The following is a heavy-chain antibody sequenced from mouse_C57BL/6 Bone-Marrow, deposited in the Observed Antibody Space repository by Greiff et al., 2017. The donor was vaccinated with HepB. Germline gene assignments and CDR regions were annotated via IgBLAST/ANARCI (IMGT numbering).Heavy chain of an antibody. Sequence: VQLQQPGAELVRPGSSVKLSCKASGYTFTSYWMHWVKQRPIQGLEWIGNIDPSDSETHYNQKFKDKATFTVDKSSSTACMQLSSLTSEDSAVYYCARTGGYYYPGWFAYWGQGTLVTVSA. CDR3: ARTGGYYYPGWFAY. CDR2: IDPSDSET. J-gene: IGHJ3*01. V-gene: IGHV1-52*01. D-gene: IGHD1-1*01. CDR1: GYTFTSYW.